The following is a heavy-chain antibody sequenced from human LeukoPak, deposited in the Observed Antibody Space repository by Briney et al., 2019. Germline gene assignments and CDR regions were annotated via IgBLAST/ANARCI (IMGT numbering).Heavy chain of an antibody. D-gene: IGHD5-24*01. J-gene: IGHJ5*02. CDR1: GFTFSSYG. CDR2: ISYDGSNK. Sequence: GGSLRLSCAASGFTFSSYGMHWVRQAPGKGLEWVAVISYDGSNKYYADSVKGRFTISRDNSKNTLYLQMNSLRAEDTAVYYCARVEMATIEFDPWGQGTLVTVSS. CDR3: ARVEMATIEFDP. V-gene: IGHV3-30*03.